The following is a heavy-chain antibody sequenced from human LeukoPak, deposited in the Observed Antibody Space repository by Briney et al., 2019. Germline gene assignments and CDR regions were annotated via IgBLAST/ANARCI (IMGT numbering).Heavy chain of an antibody. V-gene: IGHV1-69*05. CDR3: APAYYDFWSGYPPLFDY. J-gene: IGHJ4*02. Sequence: SVKVSCKASGGTFSSYAISWVRQAPGQGLEWMGGIIPIFGTANYAQKFQGRVTITTDESTSTAYMELSSLRSEDTAVYYCAPAYYDFWSGYPPLFDYWGQGTLVTVSS. CDR1: GGTFSSYA. D-gene: IGHD3-3*01. CDR2: IIPIFGTA.